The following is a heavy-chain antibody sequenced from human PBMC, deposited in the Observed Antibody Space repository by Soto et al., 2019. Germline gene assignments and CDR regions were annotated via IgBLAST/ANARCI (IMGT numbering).Heavy chain of an antibody. J-gene: IGHJ4*02. Sequence: SETLSLTCAVYCGSFSGYYWTCIRQPPGRGLEWIVEINHSGSTYSDPSLKSRVAISVDTSKNQFSLKLRSVTAADTAVYYCARGITIGAAPDRNYFDARGQRSLVLVSS. D-gene: IGHD3-10*01. V-gene: IGHV4-34*01. CDR2: INHSGST. CDR1: CGSFSGYY. CDR3: ARGITIGAAPDRNYFDA.